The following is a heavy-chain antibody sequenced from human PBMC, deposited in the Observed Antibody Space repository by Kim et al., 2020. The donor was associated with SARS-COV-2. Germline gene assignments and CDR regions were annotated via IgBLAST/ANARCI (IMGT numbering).Heavy chain of an antibody. Sequence: SPSFQGQVTISAYKSISTAYLQWSSLKASDTAMYYCARAGYYGSEYYFDYWGQGTLVTVSS. D-gene: IGHD3-10*01. CDR3: ARAGYYGSEYYFDY. J-gene: IGHJ4*02. V-gene: IGHV5-51*01.